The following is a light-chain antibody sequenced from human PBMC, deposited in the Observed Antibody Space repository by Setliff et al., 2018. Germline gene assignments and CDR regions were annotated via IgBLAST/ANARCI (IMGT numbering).Light chain of an antibody. CDR2: DVR. CDR3: FSYASSGSYV. J-gene: IGLJ1*01. V-gene: IGLV2-14*03. Sequence: LTQAASVSGSPGQSVTISCTGSSSDVGGYDYVSWYQHHPGRAPKFIIYDVRYRPSGVSNRFSGSKSGNTASLTISGLQAEDEADYYCFSYASSGSYVFGTGTKGTVL. CDR1: SSDVGGYDY.